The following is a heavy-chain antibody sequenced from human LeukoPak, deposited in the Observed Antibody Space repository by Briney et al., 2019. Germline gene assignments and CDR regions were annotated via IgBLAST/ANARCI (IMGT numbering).Heavy chain of an antibody. Sequence: PGGSLRLSCAASGFSVSAHYMSWVRQAPGKGLEWVSVLYSGGPTYYADSVKARFTISRDISKNTLYLQMNSLRAEDTAVYYCARGEGTGKGLRFWGQGTLVTVFS. V-gene: IGHV3-66*01. CDR3: ARGEGTGKGLRF. J-gene: IGHJ4*02. CDR1: GFSVSAHY. CDR2: LYSGGPT. D-gene: IGHD3-10*01.